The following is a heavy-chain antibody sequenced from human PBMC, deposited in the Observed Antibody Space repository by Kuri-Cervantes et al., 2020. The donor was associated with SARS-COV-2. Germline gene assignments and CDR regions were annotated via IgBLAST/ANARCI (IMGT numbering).Heavy chain of an antibody. CDR3: ANLQWLLIDDAFDI. Sequence: GESLKISCAASGFTFSSYAMSWVRQAPGKGLEWVSAISGSGGSIYYADSVKGRFTISRDNSKNTLYLQMNSLRAEDTAVYYCANLQWLLIDDAFDIWGQGTMVTVSS. CDR1: GFTFSSYA. V-gene: IGHV3-23*01. CDR2: ISGSGGSI. J-gene: IGHJ3*02. D-gene: IGHD3-22*01.